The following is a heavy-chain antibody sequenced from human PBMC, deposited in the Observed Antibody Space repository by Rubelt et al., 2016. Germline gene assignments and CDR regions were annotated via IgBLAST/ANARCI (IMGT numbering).Heavy chain of an antibody. CDR3: ARGVI. D-gene: IGHD3-10*01. CDR2: IYAGSGNT. CDR1: GYSFPIYA. J-gene: IGHJ4*02. V-gene: IGHV1-3*01. Sequence: QVQLVQSGAEVKKPGASVNISCKASGYSFPIYAMHWVRQAPGQSLEWMGWIYAGSGNTRNSQKFQGRVTMTSNISISTAYLYLSSLRSEDTAVYYCARGVIWGQGTLVAVSS.